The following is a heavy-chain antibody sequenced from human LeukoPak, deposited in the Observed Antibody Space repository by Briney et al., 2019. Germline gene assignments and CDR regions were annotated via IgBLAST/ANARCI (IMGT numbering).Heavy chain of an antibody. Sequence: GGSLRLSCAASGFNFITAAMTWVRQAPGKGLEWVSLIGSSGGSTYYADSVKGRFTISRDNSNHTLSLQMNSLRVEDAAIYYCVKDIQLSTWGLGTMVTVSS. CDR2: IGSSGGST. D-gene: IGHD5-24*01. CDR1: GFNFITAA. CDR3: VKDIQLST. J-gene: IGHJ3*01. V-gene: IGHV3-23*01.